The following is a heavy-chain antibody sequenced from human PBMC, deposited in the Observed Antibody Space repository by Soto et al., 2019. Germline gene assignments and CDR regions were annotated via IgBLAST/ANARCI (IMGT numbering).Heavy chain of an antibody. CDR2: MNPNSGNT. CDR3: ARVSMGSLSEDFQH. J-gene: IGHJ1*01. D-gene: IGHD6-6*01. V-gene: IGHV1-8*01. Sequence: QVQLVQSGAEVKKPGASVKVSCKASGYSFTSYDINWVRQATGQGLEWMGWMNPNSGNTGYAQKFQGRVTMTRNTSISTAYMELSSLRSEDTAVYYCARVSMGSLSEDFQHWGQGTLVTVSS. CDR1: GYSFTSYD.